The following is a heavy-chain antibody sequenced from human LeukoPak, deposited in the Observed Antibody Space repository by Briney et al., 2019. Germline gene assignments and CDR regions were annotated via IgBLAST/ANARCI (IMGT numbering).Heavy chain of an antibody. CDR2: IWYDGSNK. CDR3: ARDDYGDYVGDY. Sequence: GGSLRLSCAASGFTFRSYGMHWVRQAPGKGLEWVAVIWYDGSNKYYADSVKGRFTISRDNSKNTLYLQMNSLRAEDTAVYYCARDDYGDYVGDYWGQGTLVTVSS. J-gene: IGHJ4*02. V-gene: IGHV3-33*01. D-gene: IGHD4-17*01. CDR1: GFTFRSYG.